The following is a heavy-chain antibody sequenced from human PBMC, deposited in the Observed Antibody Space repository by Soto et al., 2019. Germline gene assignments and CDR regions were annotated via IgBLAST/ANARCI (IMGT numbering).Heavy chain of an antibody. V-gene: IGHV4-39*01. Sequence: SETLSLTCTVSGGSISSSSYYWGWIRQPPGKGLEWIGSIYYSGSTYYNPSLKSRVTISVDTSKNQFSLKLSSVTAADTAVYYCARLVLYCTNGVCYKHEAASWFDPWGQGTLVTVSS. J-gene: IGHJ5*02. CDR1: GGSISSSSYY. CDR2: IYYSGST. D-gene: IGHD2-8*01. CDR3: ARLVLYCTNGVCYKHEAASWFDP.